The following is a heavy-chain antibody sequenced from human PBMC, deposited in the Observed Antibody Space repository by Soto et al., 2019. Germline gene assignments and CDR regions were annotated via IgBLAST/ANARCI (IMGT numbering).Heavy chain of an antibody. CDR3: ASTRISASQYFDY. Sequence: GGSLRLSCAASGLTFSSYSMSWVRQAPGKGLEWVSYISSKSSTIYYADSEKGRFIISRDNAKNSLYLRMNSLSAEDTAVYYCASTRISASQYFDYWGQGTLVTVSS. D-gene: IGHD3-3*02. J-gene: IGHJ4*02. CDR2: ISSKSSTI. CDR1: GLTFSSYS. V-gene: IGHV3-48*01.